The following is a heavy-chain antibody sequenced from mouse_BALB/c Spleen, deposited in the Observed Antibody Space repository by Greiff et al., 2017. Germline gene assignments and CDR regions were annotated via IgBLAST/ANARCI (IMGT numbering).Heavy chain of an antibody. J-gene: IGHJ4*01. V-gene: IGHV5-6-5*01. CDR3: APITTVVEYYAMDY. CDR2: ISSGGST. D-gene: IGHD1-1*01. CDR1: GFTFSSYA. Sequence: EVQLVESGGGLVKPGGSLKLSCAASGFTFSSYAMSWVRQTPEKRLEWVASISSGGSTYYPDSVKGRFTISRDNARNILYLQMSSLRSEDTAMYYCAPITTVVEYYAMDYWGQGTSVTVSS.